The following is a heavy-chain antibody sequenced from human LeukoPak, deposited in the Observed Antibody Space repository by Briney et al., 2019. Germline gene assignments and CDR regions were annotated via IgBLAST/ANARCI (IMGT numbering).Heavy chain of an antibody. J-gene: IGHJ4*02. CDR2: INLNSGGT. CDR1: GYIFTGYY. Sequence: GASVKVSCKASGYIFTGYYMHWVRQAPGQGLEWMGWINLNSGGTNYAQKFQGRVTLTRDTSINTAYMELSRLKSDDTAVYYCASWADRNAPVAAFDYWGQGTLVAVSS. V-gene: IGHV1-2*02. CDR3: ASWADRNAPVAAFDY. D-gene: IGHD2-21*01.